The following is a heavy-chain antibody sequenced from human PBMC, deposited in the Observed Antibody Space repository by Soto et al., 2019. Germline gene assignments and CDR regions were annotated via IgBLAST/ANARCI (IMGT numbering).Heavy chain of an antibody. CDR1: GFTFSSYS. Sequence: PGGSLRLSCAASGFTFSSYSMNWVRQAPGKGLEWVSSISSSSSYIYYADSVKGRFTISRDNAKNSLYLQMNSLRAEDTAVYYCARDYDFWSGYYTLGCGMDVWGKGTTVTVSS. D-gene: IGHD3-3*01. CDR3: ARDYDFWSGYYTLGCGMDV. J-gene: IGHJ6*04. V-gene: IGHV3-21*01. CDR2: ISSSSSYI.